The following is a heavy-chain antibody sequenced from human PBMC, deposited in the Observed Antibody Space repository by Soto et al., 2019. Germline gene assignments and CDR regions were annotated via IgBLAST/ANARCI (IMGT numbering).Heavy chain of an antibody. Sequence: GGSLRLSCGASAFTFNNYAMHWVRQAPGKGLEWVALVSQNGRSEDYADSVKGRFTVSRDNAESTLFLQMNSLRVEDTGVYYCARDRGYPDSFDIWGQGTMVTVSS. J-gene: IGHJ3*02. D-gene: IGHD6-13*01. CDR1: AFTFNNYA. V-gene: IGHV3-30*04. CDR2: VSQNGRSE. CDR3: ARDRGYPDSFDI.